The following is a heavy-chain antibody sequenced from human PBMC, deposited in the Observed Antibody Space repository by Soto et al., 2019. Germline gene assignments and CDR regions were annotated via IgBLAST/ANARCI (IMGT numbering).Heavy chain of an antibody. CDR2: INHSGST. CDR1: GGSFSGYY. V-gene: IGHV4-34*01. J-gene: IGHJ4*02. CDR3: ARGPGYSEAWFDY. Sequence: SETLSLTCAVYGGSFSGYYWSWIRQPPGKGLEWIGEINHSGSTNYNPSLKSRVTISVDTSKNQFSLKLSSVTAADTAVYYCARGPGYSEAWFDYWGQGTLVTVSS. D-gene: IGHD3-3*01.